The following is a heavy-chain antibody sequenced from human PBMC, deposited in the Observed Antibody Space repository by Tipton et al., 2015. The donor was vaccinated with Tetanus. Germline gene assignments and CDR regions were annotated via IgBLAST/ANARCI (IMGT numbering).Heavy chain of an antibody. Sequence: QLVQSGAEVKKPGASVKVSCKASGYTFTGYYMYWVRQAPGQGLEWAGWIDPNSGDTIYAQNFQGRVTMTRDTSISTVYMELSRLRSDDTAVYYCARDRGDYIYYGMDVWGPGTTVTVSS. J-gene: IGHJ6*02. CDR3: ARDRGDYIYYGMDV. V-gene: IGHV1-2*02. CDR1: GYTFTGYY. D-gene: IGHD3-22*01. CDR2: IDPNSGDT.